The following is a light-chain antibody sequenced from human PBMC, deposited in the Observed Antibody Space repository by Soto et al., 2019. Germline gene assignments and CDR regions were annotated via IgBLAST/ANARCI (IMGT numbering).Light chain of an antibody. CDR1: SSNIGAGYD. Sequence: QSVLTQPPSVSGAPGQRVTISCTESSSNIGAGYDVHWYQQLPGTAPKLLIYGNSNRPSGVPDRFSGSKSGTSASLAITGLQAEDEADYYCQSYASSLGGGVFGGGTKLTVL. CDR3: QSYASSLGGGV. CDR2: GNS. J-gene: IGLJ3*02. V-gene: IGLV1-40*01.